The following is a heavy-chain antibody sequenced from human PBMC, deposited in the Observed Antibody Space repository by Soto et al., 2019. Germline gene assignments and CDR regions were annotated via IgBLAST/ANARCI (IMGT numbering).Heavy chain of an antibody. Sequence: EVQLVESGGGLVQPGRSLRLSCAASGFSFEDYAMHWVRQAPGKGLEWVSGIAWNSDIIGYADSVKGRFTISRDNGKNSLYLQMNRLRPEDTALYYCAKDHYVSAIYGMDVWGQGTTVTVSS. V-gene: IGHV3-9*01. J-gene: IGHJ6*02. D-gene: IGHD3-16*01. CDR3: AKDHYVSAIYGMDV. CDR2: IAWNSDII. CDR1: GFSFEDYA.